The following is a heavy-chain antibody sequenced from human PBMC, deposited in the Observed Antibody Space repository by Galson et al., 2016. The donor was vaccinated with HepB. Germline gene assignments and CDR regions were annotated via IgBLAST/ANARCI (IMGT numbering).Heavy chain of an antibody. CDR2: INPQSGGR. CDR3: ARRRHGMDV. Sequence: SCKASGYRFVDYHMHWVRQAPGLGLEWMGWINPQSGGRKYSQKFQGLVTMTSDTSISTVFLEVARLRFDDTAVYYCARRRHGMDVWGQGTTVIVSS. CDR1: GYRFVDYH. V-gene: IGHV1-2*02. J-gene: IGHJ6*02.